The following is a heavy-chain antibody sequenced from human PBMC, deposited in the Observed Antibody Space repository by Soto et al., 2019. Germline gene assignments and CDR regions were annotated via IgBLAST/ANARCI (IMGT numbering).Heavy chain of an antibody. Sequence: GGSLRLSCAASGFTFSSYWMSWVRQAPGKGLEWVANIKQDGSEKYYVDSVKGRFTISRDNAKNSLYLQMNSLRAEDTAVYYCARRGAIGFYYYYYMDVWGKGTTVTVS. J-gene: IGHJ6*03. V-gene: IGHV3-7*01. D-gene: IGHD3-10*01. CDR1: GFTFSSYW. CDR3: ARRGAIGFYYYYYMDV. CDR2: IKQDGSEK.